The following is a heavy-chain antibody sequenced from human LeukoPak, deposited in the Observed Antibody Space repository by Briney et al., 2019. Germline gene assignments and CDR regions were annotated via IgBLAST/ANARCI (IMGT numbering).Heavy chain of an antibody. Sequence: GASVKVSCKASGYTFTSYDINWVRQATGQGLEWMGWINPNSGNTGYAQKFQGRVTITRNTSISTAYMELSSLRSEDTGVYYCARRLLDTKDRSGHCYGYWGQGTLVTVSS. D-gene: IGHD2-21*01. CDR1: GYTFTSYD. J-gene: IGHJ4*02. CDR2: INPNSGNT. CDR3: ARRLLDTKDRSGHCYGY. V-gene: IGHV1-8*03.